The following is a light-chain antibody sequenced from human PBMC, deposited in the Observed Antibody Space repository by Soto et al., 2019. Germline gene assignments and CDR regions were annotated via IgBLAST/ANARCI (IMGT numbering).Light chain of an antibody. V-gene: IGKV1-5*01. Sequence: DIQMTQSPSTLSASVGDRITITCRASQVITNRLAWYQQKPGKAPKVLIYDASNLESGVPSRFSGSGSGTEFILTISSLQPDDFATYSCQHYGGMWTFGQGTKVDIK. CDR3: QHYGGMWT. J-gene: IGKJ1*01. CDR1: QVITNR. CDR2: DAS.